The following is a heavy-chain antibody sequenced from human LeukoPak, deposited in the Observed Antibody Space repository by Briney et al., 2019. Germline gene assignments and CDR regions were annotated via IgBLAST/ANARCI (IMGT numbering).Heavy chain of an antibody. CDR1: GFTFGSYW. V-gene: IGHV3-74*01. Sequence: GGSLRLSCAASGFTFGSYWMHWVRQAPGKGLVWVSRINSDGSSTTYADSVKGRFTISRDNVKNTLYLQMNSLRAEDTAVYYCARGGIGVAGYVEFWGQRTLATVSS. D-gene: IGHD6-19*01. J-gene: IGHJ4*02. CDR2: INSDGSST. CDR3: ARGGIGVAGYVEF.